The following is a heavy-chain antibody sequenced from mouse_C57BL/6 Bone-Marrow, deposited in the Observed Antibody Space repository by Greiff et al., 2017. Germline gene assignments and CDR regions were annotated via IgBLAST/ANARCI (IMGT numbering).Heavy chain of an antibody. V-gene: IGHV1-82*01. CDR1: GYAFSSSW. D-gene: IGHD1-1*01. Sequence: VQLQESGPELVKPGASVKLSCKASGYAFSSSWMNWVKQRSGKGLEWIGRIYPGDGDINYNGKFKGKATLTADNSSSTAYMQLSSLPSEDSAVXVSASYYYGSGGFGYGGQGPTLPVSS. CDR2: IYPGDGDI. CDR3: ASYYYGSGGFGY. J-gene: IGHJ2*01.